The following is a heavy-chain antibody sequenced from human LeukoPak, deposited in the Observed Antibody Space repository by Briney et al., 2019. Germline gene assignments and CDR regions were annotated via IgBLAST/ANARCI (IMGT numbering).Heavy chain of an antibody. Sequence: PSETLSLTCTVSGGSISSYYWTWICQPPGKGLEWIGYIYYGGGANYNPSHKSRVTISVDTPKNDFSLRLSSVTAAETAVFYCARDRGRYRGSHKVWYFDLWGRGTLVTVSS. CDR2: IYYGGGA. V-gene: IGHV4-59*12. CDR1: GGSISSYY. CDR3: ARDRGRYRGSHKVWYFDL. D-gene: IGHD1-26*01. J-gene: IGHJ2*01.